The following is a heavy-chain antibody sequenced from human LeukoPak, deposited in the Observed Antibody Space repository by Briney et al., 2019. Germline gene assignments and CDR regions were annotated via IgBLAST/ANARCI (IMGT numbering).Heavy chain of an antibody. J-gene: IGHJ4*02. Sequence: KPSETLSLTCTVSGGSISSSSYYWGWIRQPPGKGLEWIGSIYYSGSTYYNPSLKSRVTISVDTSKNPFSLKLSSVTAADTAVYYCARGGPTVTTWGYWGQGTLVTVSS. CDR2: IYYSGST. D-gene: IGHD4-17*01. V-gene: IGHV4-39*01. CDR1: GGSISSSSYY. CDR3: ARGGPTVTTWGY.